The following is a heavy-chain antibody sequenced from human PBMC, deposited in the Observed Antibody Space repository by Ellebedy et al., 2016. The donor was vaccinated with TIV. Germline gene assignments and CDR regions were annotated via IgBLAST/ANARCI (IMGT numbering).Heavy chain of an antibody. V-gene: IGHV3-23*01. CDR2: FGGRSTTT. CDR3: AKISPTHRGAFDI. CDR1: GFTFSSYA. Sequence: GGSLRLXCEASGFTFSSYAMSRLRQAPGKGLEWVSVFGGRSTTTYYADSVKGRFTISRDNSKNTLFLQMNSLRGDDTARYYCAKISPTHRGAFDIWGQGTMVTVSS. J-gene: IGHJ3*02. D-gene: IGHD3-3*02.